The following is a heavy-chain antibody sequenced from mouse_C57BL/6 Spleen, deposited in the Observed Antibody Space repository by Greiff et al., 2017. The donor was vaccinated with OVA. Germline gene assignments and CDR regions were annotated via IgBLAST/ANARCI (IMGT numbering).Heavy chain of an antibody. CDR1: GYTFTSYW. Sequence: VQLQQSGAELVRPGSSVKLSCKASGYTFTSYWMHWVKQRPIQGLEWIGNIDPSDSETHYNQKFKDKATLTVDKSSSTAYMQLSSLTSEDSAVYYCARREDYEGYYAMDYWGQGTTLTVSS. D-gene: IGHD2-4*01. J-gene: IGHJ4*01. CDR3: ARREDYEGYYAMDY. CDR2: IDPSDSET. V-gene: IGHV1-52*01.